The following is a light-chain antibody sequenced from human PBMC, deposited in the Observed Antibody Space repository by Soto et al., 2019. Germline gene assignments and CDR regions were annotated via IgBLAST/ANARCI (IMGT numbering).Light chain of an antibody. CDR1: KSNIGSNE. J-gene: IGLJ2*01. CDR3: AVWDDSVFGKI. V-gene: IGLV1-47*02. Sequence: QSVLTQPPSASGTPGQRVTISCSGSKSNIGSNEVYWYQQLPGTAPKFLIYADSQRPSGVPDRFSASKSGTSASLTISGLRSEDEAEYYCAVWDDSVFGKIFGGGTKVTAL. CDR2: ADS.